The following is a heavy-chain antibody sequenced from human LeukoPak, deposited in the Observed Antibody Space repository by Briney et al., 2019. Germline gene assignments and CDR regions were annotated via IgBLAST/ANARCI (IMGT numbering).Heavy chain of an antibody. CDR2: IYSGGST. V-gene: IGHV3-53*01. J-gene: IGHJ6*02. CDR3: ARGGAGRYYYYGMDV. Sequence: GGSLRLSCAASGFTVSSNYMSWVRQAPGKGLEWVSVIYSGGSTYYADSVKGRFTISRDNSKNTLYLQMNSLRAEDTAVYYCARGGAGRYYYYGMDVWGQGTTVTVSS. CDR1: GFTVSSNY. D-gene: IGHD1-26*01.